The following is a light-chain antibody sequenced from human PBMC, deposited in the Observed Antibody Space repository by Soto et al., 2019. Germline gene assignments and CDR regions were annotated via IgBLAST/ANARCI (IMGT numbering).Light chain of an antibody. J-gene: IGLJ1*01. CDR2: EVS. V-gene: IGLV2-14*01. Sequence: QSALTHPASVSGSPGQSITISCTGTSSDVGGYDFVSWYQHHPGKAPKLIIYEVSTRPSGVSNRFSGSKSGNTASLTISGVQADDEADYYCSSYTSDWGVFGIGTKVTVL. CDR3: SSYTSDWGV. CDR1: SSDVGGYDF.